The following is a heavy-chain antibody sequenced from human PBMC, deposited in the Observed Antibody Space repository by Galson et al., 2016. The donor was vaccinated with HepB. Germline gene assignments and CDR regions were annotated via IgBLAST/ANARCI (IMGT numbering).Heavy chain of an antibody. CDR2: ISSTSSYI. Sequence: SLRLSCAASGFTFSSHSMNWVRQAPGKGLEWVSSISSTSSYIYYADSVKGRFTISRDNAKNSLYLQMNSLRAEDTAVYYCARSRLRGLEGDYWGQGTLVTVSS. D-gene: IGHD3-10*01. V-gene: IGHV3-21*01. CDR1: GFTFSSHS. CDR3: ARSRLRGLEGDY. J-gene: IGHJ4*02.